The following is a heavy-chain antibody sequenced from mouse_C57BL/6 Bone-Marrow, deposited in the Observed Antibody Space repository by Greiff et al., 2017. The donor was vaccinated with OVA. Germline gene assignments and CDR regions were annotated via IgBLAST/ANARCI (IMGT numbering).Heavy chain of an antibody. J-gene: IGHJ3*01. V-gene: IGHV3-1*01. CDR2: ISYSGST. D-gene: IGHD3-2*02. CDR1: GYSITSGYD. Sequence: EVQLQESGPGMVKPSQSLSLTCTVTGYSITSGYDWHWIRHFPGNKLEWMGYISYSGSTNYNPSLKSRISITHDTSKNHFFLKLNSVTTEDTATYYCARGGGQLRLPDWGQGTLVTVSA. CDR3: ARGGGQLRLPD.